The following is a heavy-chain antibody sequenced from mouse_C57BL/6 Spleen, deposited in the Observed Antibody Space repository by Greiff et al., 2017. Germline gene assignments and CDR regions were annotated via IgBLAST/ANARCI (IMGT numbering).Heavy chain of an antibody. V-gene: IGHV1-76*01. Sequence: QVQLKESGAELVRPGASVKLSCKASGYTFTDYYINWVKQRPGQGLEWIARIYPGSGNTYYNEKFKGKATLTAEKSSSTAYMQLSSLTSEDSAVYFCARDKLYVDYWGQGTTLTVSS. CDR1: GYTFTDYY. CDR2: IYPGSGNT. CDR3: ARDKLYVDY. J-gene: IGHJ2*01.